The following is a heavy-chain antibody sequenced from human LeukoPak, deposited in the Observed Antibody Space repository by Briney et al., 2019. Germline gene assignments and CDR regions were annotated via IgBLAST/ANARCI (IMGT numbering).Heavy chain of an antibody. CDR2: ISGSGGST. V-gene: IGHV3-23*01. J-gene: IGHJ4*02. CDR3: AKDRATMIVVVMLS. Sequence: GGSLRPSCAASGFTFSSYAMSWVRQAPGKGLEWVSAISGSGGSTYYTDSVKVRFTISRDNSKNTLYLQMNSLRAEDTAVYYCAKDRATMIVVVMLSWGQGTLVTVSS. D-gene: IGHD3-22*01. CDR1: GFTFSSYA.